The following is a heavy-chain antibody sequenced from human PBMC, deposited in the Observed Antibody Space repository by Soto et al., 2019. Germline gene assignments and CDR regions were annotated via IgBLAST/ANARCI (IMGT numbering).Heavy chain of an antibody. CDR1: GFNFNTYS. CDR2: ISASGGYK. D-gene: IGHD2-21*02. V-gene: IGHV3-21*01. Sequence: PGGSLRLSCAASGFNFNTYSMNWVRQAPGKGLQWVSFISASGGYKYYADSVKGRFTISRDNSKNAVYLQMNSLGAEETAGYYCARGDKQAPDSWGQGTLVTVSS. CDR3: ARGDKQAPDS. J-gene: IGHJ4*02.